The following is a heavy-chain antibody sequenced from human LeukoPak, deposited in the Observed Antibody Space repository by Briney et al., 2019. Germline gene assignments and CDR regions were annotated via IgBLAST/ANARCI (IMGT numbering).Heavy chain of an antibody. CDR3: ARASLGELFYHTSDY. CDR2: INPSGGST. D-gene: IGHD3-16*01. V-gene: IGHV1-46*01. Sequence: ASVKVSCKASGYTFTSYYMHWVRQAPGQGLEWMGIINPSGGSTSYAQKFQGRVTMTRNTSISTAYMELSSLRSEDTAVYYCARASLGELFYHTSDYWGQGTLVTVSS. CDR1: GYTFTSYY. J-gene: IGHJ4*02.